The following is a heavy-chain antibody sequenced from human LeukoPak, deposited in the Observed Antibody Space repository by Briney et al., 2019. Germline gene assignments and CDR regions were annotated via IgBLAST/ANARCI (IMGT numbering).Heavy chain of an antibody. CDR3: ARDGVRRYCRGGSCYLSLDY. J-gene: IGHJ4*02. CDR1: AGTFSSYA. V-gene: IGHV1-69*05. D-gene: IGHD2-15*01. Sequence: SVKVSRKASAGTFSSYAISWVRQAPGQGLEWMGGIIPIFGTANYAQKFQGRVTITTDESTSTAYMELSSLRSEDTAVYYCARDGVRRYCRGGSCYLSLDYRGQGTLVTVSS. CDR2: IIPIFGTA.